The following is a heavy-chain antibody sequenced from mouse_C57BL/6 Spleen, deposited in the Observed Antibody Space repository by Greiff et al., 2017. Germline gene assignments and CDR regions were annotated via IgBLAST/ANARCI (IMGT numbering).Heavy chain of an antibody. CDR2: INPNNGGT. D-gene: IGHD2-5*01. Sequence: VQLQESGPELVKPGASVKMSCKASGYTFTDYNMHWVKQSHGKSLEWIGYINPNNGGTSYNQKFKGKATLTVNKSSSTAYMELRSLTSEDSAVYYCARGYSNHWYFDVWGTGTTVTVSS. J-gene: IGHJ1*03. CDR1: GYTFTDYN. V-gene: IGHV1-22*01. CDR3: ARGYSNHWYFDV.